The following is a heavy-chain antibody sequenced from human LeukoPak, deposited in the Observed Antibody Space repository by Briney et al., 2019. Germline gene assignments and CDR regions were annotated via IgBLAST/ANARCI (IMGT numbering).Heavy chain of an antibody. CDR1: GDSVSSNNAA. CDR2: TYYRSKGYN. D-gene: IGHD5-18*01. J-gene: IGHJ3*02. V-gene: IGHV6-1*01. Sequence: SQTLSLTCAISGDSVSSNNAAWNWIRQSPSRDLEWRGRTYYRSKGYNDYAVSVKSRITINPDTSKNQFSLQLNSVTPEDTAVYYCARERLQLWEIHDAFDIWGQGTMVTVSS. CDR3: ARERLQLWEIHDAFDI.